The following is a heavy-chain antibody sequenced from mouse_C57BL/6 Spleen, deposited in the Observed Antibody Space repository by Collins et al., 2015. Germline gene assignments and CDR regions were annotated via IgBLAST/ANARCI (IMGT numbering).Heavy chain of an antibody. Sequence: EVQLQQSGAELVKPGASVKLSCTASGFNIKDTYMHWVKQRPEQGLEWIGRIDPANGNTKYDPKFQGKATITADTSSNTAYLQLSSLTSEDTAVYYCARSSPVWDYGDFDVWGAGTTVTVSS. D-gene: IGHD2-10*02. CDR2: IDPANGNT. J-gene: IGHJ1*01. V-gene: IGHV14-3*02. CDR1: GFNIKDTY. CDR3: ARSSPVWDYGDFDV.